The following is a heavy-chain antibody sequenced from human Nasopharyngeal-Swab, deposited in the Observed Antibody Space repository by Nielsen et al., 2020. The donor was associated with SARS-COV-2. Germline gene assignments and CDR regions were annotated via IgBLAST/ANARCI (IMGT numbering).Heavy chain of an antibody. CDR3: ARSVGSFYGQGAFDI. V-gene: IGHV3-49*01. J-gene: IGHJ3*02. CDR2: IRSKTYGGAP. Sequence: GESLKISCPTSGFTFGDYAMSWFRQVPGKGLEWVGFIRSKTYGGAPEYAASVKGRFTISRDGAESIAYLQMNSLETEDTGVYYCARSVGSFYGQGAFDIWGQGTMVTVSS. D-gene: IGHD1-26*01. CDR1: GFTFGDYA.